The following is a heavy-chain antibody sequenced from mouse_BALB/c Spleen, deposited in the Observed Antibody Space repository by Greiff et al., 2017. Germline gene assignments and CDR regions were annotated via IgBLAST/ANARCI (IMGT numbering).Heavy chain of an antibody. V-gene: IGHV3-2*02. J-gene: IGHJ1*01. Sequence: DVKLVESGPGLVKPSQSLSLTCTVTGYSITSDYAWNWIQQFPGNKLEWMGYISYSGSTSYNPSLKSRIAITRDTSKNQFFLQLNSVTTEDTATCYCARRDRNFRNIDVWGAGTTVTVSS. CDR3: ARRDRNFRNIDV. CDR2: ISYSGST. D-gene: IGHD2-1*01. CDR1: GYSITSDYA.